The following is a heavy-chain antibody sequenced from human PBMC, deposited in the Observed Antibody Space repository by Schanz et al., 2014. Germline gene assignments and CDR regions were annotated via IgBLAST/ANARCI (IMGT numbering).Heavy chain of an antibody. CDR1: GFAFNNYG. CDR3: AKDAAYYDSVIFPDH. Sequence: QVQLAESGGGVVQPGRSLRLSCAASGFAFNNYGMHWVRQAPGKGLEWVAIIWYDGNNKKYADSVKGRFTISRDNSKNTLYLQMNSLRAEDTAIYFCAKDAAYYDSVIFPDHWGQGTLVTVSS. V-gene: IGHV3-33*06. CDR2: IWYDGNNK. D-gene: IGHD3-22*01. J-gene: IGHJ4*02.